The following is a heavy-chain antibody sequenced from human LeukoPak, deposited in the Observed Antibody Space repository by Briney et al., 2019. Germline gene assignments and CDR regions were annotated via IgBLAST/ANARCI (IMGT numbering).Heavy chain of an antibody. J-gene: IGHJ4*02. CDR1: GFTFSSYG. Sequence: GSLRLSCAASGFTFSSYGMHWVRQAPGKGLEWVAVIWYDGSNKYYADSVKGRFTISRDNSKNTLYLQMNSLRAEDTAVYYCARTSRGEEGSFDYWGQGTLVTVSS. V-gene: IGHV3-33*01. CDR3: ARTSRGEEGSFDY. CDR2: IWYDGSNK.